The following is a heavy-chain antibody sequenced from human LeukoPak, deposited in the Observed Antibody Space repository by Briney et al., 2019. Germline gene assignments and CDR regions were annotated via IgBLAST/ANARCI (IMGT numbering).Heavy chain of an antibody. D-gene: IGHD3-16*01. CDR2: ISTSGSIT. J-gene: IGHJ5*02. V-gene: IGHV3-11*01. Sequence: PGGSLRPSCTASGFTFSDYYMTWIRQAPGKGLEWLAYISTSGSITSYVDSVRGRFTISRDNAKNSLYLQIDSLRAEDTAMYYCARDRQFRLHDPWGQGILVTVSS. CDR1: GFTFSDYY. CDR3: ARDRQFRLHDP.